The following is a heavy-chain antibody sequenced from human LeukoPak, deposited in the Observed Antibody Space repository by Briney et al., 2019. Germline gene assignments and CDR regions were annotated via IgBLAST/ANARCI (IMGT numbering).Heavy chain of an antibody. V-gene: IGHV1-2*02. J-gene: IGHJ4*02. CDR2: INPNSGGT. D-gene: IGHD3-10*01. Sequence: ASVKVSRKASGCTFTGYYMHWVRQAPGQGLEWMGWINPNSGGTNYAQKFQGRVTMTRDTSISTAYMELSRLRSDDTAVYYCARDPRGVRGVISYWGQGTLVTVSS. CDR3: ARDPRGVRGVISY. CDR1: GCTFTGYY.